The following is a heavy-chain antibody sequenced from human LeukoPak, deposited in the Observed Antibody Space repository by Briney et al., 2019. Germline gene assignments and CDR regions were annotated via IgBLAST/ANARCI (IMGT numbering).Heavy chain of an antibody. CDR3: ARGYCSSTFCDLDFDY. D-gene: IGHD2-2*01. V-gene: IGHV3-30*01. Sequence: GGSLRLSCAASGFTFRSYAMHWVRQAPGKGLERVAIISYDGSNKYYADSVRGRFTISRDNSKNTLYLQMNSLRLEDTAVYYCARGYCSSTFCDLDFDYWGQGTLVTVSS. J-gene: IGHJ4*02. CDR2: ISYDGSNK. CDR1: GFTFRSYA.